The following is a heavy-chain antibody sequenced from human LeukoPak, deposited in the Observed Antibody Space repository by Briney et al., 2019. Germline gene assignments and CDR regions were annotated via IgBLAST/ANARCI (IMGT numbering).Heavy chain of an antibody. D-gene: IGHD4-17*01. J-gene: IGHJ4*02. Sequence: ASVKVSCKASGYTFTGYYMHWVRQASGQGIEWMGWIKPNSGGTNYAQKFQGRVTMTRDTSISTAYMELSRLRSDDSGVYYCARALSKDYGDYPALYWGQGTLVTVSS. CDR3: ARALSKDYGDYPALY. CDR1: GYTFTGYY. V-gene: IGHV1-2*02. CDR2: IKPNSGGT.